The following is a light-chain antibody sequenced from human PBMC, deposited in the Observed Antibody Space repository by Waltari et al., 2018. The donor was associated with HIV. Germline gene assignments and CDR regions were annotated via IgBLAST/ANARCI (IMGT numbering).Light chain of an antibody. Sequence: QSTLTQPPSASGSPGQSVTISCTGTSSDVGGYDYVSWYQQFPGKAPRLIIYEVTKRPSGVPDRFSGSKSGNTASLTVSGLQSEDEADYYCSSYADNYVVFGGGTKLTVL. CDR3: SSYADNYVV. CDR2: EVT. J-gene: IGLJ2*01. V-gene: IGLV2-8*01. CDR1: SSDVGGYDY.